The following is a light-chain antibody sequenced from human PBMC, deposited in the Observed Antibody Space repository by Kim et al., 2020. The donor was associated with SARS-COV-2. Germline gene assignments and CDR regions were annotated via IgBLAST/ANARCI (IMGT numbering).Light chain of an antibody. Sequence: QRISISCSGRNSNIGSNTVKWYQQFPGAAPKLLIYSDNQRPSGVPDRFSASKSGTSASLAISGLHSEDEADYYCAAWDDSLNGSVFGTGTKVTV. CDR1: NSNIGSNT. J-gene: IGLJ1*01. CDR2: SDN. CDR3: AAWDDSLNGSV. V-gene: IGLV1-44*01.